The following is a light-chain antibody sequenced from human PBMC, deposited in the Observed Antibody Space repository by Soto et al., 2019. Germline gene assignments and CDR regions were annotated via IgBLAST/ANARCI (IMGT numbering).Light chain of an antibody. J-gene: IGKJ5*01. CDR1: QGISSY. CDR2: AAS. V-gene: IGKV1-8*01. Sequence: AIRMTQSPSSLSASIGDRVTITCRASQGISSYLAWYQQKPGKAPKLLIYAASTLQSGVPSRFSGSGSGTEFTLTISSLQPEDFATYYCQQLNSYPITYGQGTRLEIK. CDR3: QQLNSYPIT.